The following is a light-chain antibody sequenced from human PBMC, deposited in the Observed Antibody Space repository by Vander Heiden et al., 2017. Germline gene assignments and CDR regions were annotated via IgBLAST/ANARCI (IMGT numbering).Light chain of an antibody. CDR1: QRVSSSY. V-gene: IGKV3-20*01. CDR2: GAS. J-gene: IGKJ2*01. Sequence: VLTQPPATLSSSAGERATLTCRASQRVSSSYLAWYQQKPGQAPRLIIYGASRRTTVIPGRFGGGGCREVIPLTISMQEDEDVAVYCRQQYGSPPTFGQGTKLEIK. CDR3: QQYGSPPT.